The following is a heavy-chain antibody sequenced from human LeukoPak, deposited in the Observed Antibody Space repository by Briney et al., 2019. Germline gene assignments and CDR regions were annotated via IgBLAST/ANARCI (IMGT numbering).Heavy chain of an antibody. CDR2: IYSGGRT. J-gene: IGHJ4*02. V-gene: IGHV3-53*01. D-gene: IGHD5-12*01. CDR3: ARDSRYSGYDFDY. Sequence: GGSLRLSCAASGFTFSRNSMNWVRQAPGKGLEWVSVIYSGGRTYSADSMKGRFTISRDNSRNTLYLQINSLRAEDTAVYYCARDSRYSGYDFDYWGQGTLVTVSS. CDR1: GFTFSRNS.